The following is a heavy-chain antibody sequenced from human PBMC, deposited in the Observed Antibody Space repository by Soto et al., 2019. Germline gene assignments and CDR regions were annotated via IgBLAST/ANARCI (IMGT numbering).Heavy chain of an antibody. CDR1: GFTFSSYA. V-gene: IGHV3-23*01. Sequence: EVQLLESVGGLVQPGGSLRLSCAASGFTFSSYAMGWVRQAPGKGLEWVSAIRGSGSNTYYADSVKGRFTTSRDNSKNTLYLQMNSLRAEDTAVYYCAKGSTTSSLVWFDPWGPGTLVTVSS. CDR3: AKGSTTSSLVWFDP. D-gene: IGHD2-2*01. J-gene: IGHJ5*02. CDR2: IRGSGSNT.